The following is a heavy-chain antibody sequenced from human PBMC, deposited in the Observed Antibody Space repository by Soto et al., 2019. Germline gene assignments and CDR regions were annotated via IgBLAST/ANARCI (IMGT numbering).Heavy chain of an antibody. J-gene: IGHJ6*02. CDR2: ISAYNGNT. D-gene: IGHD6-13*01. CDR1: GYTFTSYG. Sequence: GASVKVSCKASGYTFTSYGINWVRQAPGQGLEWMGWISAYNGNTNYAQKLQGRVTMTTDTSTSTAYMELRSLRSDDTAVYYCARRIAQPGLYHLDVRAQGTTVPVSS. CDR3: ARRIAQPGLYHLDV. V-gene: IGHV1-18*01.